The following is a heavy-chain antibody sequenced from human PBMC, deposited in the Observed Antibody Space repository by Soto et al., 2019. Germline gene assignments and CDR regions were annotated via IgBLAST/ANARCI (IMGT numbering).Heavy chain of an antibody. V-gene: IGHV4-59*01. CDR3: ARGMYDRSGFSNPFDI. CDR2: IYYRGSV. CDR1: GVSISSSY. J-gene: IGHJ3*02. D-gene: IGHD3-22*01. Sequence: QVQLQESGPGLVKPSETLSLTCTVSGVSISSSYWSWIRQSPGKEMQWIGYIYYRGSVKYNPSLKSRVTSSAHMSRSQLPLRVTPVPGADTAIYYCARGMYDRSGFSNPFDIWGPGTMVTVSS.